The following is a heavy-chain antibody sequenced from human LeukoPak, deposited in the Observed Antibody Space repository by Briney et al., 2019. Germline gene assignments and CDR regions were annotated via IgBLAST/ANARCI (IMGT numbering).Heavy chain of an antibody. Sequence: SQTLSLTCTVSGGSISSGGYYWSWIRQPPGKGLEWIGEINHSGSTNYNPSLKSRVTISVDTSKNQFSLKLSSVTAADTAVYYCASGTRFGDWGQGTLVTVSS. V-gene: IGHV4-30-2*01. D-gene: IGHD3-10*01. CDR3: ASGTRFGD. CDR1: GGSISSGGYY. J-gene: IGHJ4*02. CDR2: INHSGST.